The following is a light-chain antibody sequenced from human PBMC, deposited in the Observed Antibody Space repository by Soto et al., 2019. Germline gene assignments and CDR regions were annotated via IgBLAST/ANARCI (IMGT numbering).Light chain of an antibody. CDR2: EVS. Sequence: DIVMTQTPLSLSVTPGQPASISCKSIQILLHSDGKTYLYWYLQKPGQSPQLLIYEVSSRFSGVPDRFSGSGSGTDFTLKISRVEAEDFATYYCQQTYSPPWTFGQGTKVDIK. J-gene: IGKJ1*01. CDR3: QQTYSPPWT. CDR1: QILLHSDGKTY. V-gene: IGKV2-29*01.